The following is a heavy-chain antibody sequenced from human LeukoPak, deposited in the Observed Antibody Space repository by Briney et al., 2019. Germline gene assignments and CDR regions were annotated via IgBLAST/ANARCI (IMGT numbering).Heavy chain of an antibody. Sequence: GGSLRLSCAASGFTFSSYSMNWVRQAPGKGLEWASYISSSSSTIYYADSVKGRFTISRDNAKNSLYLQMNSLRAEDTAVYYCARERGSSSKPGYFDYWGQGTLVTVSS. CDR2: ISSSSSTI. CDR3: ARERGSSSKPGYFDY. CDR1: GFTFSSYS. J-gene: IGHJ4*02. D-gene: IGHD6-6*01. V-gene: IGHV3-48*01.